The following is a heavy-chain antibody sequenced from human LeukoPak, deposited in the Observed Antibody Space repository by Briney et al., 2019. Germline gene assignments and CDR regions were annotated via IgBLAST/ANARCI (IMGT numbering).Heavy chain of an antibody. Sequence: PGGSLRLSCAASGFTFSSYAMSWVRQAPGKGLEWVSTISGGGDSIYYADSVKGRFTISRDSSKNTLYLQMNSLRAEDTAVYDSAREVGHFDYWGQGTLVTVSS. CDR2: ISGGGDSI. CDR3: AREVGHFDY. D-gene: IGHD1-26*01. CDR1: GFTFSSYA. V-gene: IGHV3-23*01. J-gene: IGHJ4*02.